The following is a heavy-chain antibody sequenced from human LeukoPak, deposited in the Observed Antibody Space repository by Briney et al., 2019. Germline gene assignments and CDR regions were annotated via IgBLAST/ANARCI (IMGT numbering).Heavy chain of an antibody. CDR3: AKKWVEMATIRHFDY. CDR1: GFTFSSYW. Sequence: GGSLRLSCAASGFTFSSYWMHWVRQAPGKGLVWVSRINSDGSSTSYADSVKGRFTISRDNSKNTLYLQMNSLRAEDTAVYYCAKKWVEMATIRHFDYWGQGTLVTVSS. CDR2: INSDGSST. J-gene: IGHJ4*02. D-gene: IGHD5-24*01. V-gene: IGHV3-74*01.